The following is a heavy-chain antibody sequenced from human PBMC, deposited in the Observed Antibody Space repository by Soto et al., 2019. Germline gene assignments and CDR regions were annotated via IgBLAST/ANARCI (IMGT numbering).Heavy chain of an antibody. CDR1: GYSFTGFY. Sequence: ASVKVSCKASGYSFTGFYIHWVRQAPGQGLEWMGWVNPSSGGAHYAQKFQGRVTMTRDTSVTSAYMEVTRLRFDDTAVYYCARANSGDDDEFDYWGQGTPVTGSS. J-gene: IGHJ4*02. D-gene: IGHD5-12*01. V-gene: IGHV1-2*02. CDR2: VNPSSGGA. CDR3: ARANSGDDDEFDY.